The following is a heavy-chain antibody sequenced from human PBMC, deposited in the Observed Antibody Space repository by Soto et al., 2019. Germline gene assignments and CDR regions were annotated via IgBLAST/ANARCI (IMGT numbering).Heavy chain of an antibody. CDR2: INHSGST. J-gene: IGHJ4*02. CDR3: ARGRGEGNTMVRGARSDY. D-gene: IGHD3-10*01. CDR1: GGAFSGYY. V-gene: IGHV4-34*01. Sequence: QVQLQQGRAGLLKPSETLALTCAVYGGAFSGYYWSWIRQRPGKGLEWIGEINHSGSTNYNPSLKSRVTISVDTSKHQFSVDVSSVAAAATAVYYCARGRGEGNTMVRGARSDYGGQGTLVIVSS.